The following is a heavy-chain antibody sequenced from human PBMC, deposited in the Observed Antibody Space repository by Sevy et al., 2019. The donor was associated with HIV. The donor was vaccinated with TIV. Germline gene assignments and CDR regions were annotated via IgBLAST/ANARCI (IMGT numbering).Heavy chain of an antibody. Sequence: GGCLRLSCAASGFTFSSYAMHCVRQAPGKGLEWVAVISYDGNNKYADSVKGRFTIPRDNSKNTLYLQMNSLRAQDTAVYFCARDGSSGGLFLKDYYYFGMDVWGQGTSVTVSS. D-gene: IGHD3-16*01. CDR2: ISYDGNNK. J-gene: IGHJ6*02. CDR1: GFTFSSYA. V-gene: IGHV3-30*03. CDR3: ARDGSSGGLFLKDYYYFGMDV.